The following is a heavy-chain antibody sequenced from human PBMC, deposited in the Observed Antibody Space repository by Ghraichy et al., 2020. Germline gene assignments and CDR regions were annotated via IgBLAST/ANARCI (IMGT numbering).Heavy chain of an antibody. V-gene: IGHV4-38-2*02. CDR2: IYHSGST. J-gene: IGHJ5*02. Sequence: SETLSLTCTVSGYSISSGYYWGWIRQPPGKGLEWIGSIYHSGSTYYNPSLKSRVTISVDTSKNQFSLKLSSVTAADTAVYYCARGYLGYGSGSYTYNWFDPWGQGTLVTVSS. CDR3: ARGYLGYGSGSYTYNWFDP. D-gene: IGHD3-10*01. CDR1: GYSISSGYY.